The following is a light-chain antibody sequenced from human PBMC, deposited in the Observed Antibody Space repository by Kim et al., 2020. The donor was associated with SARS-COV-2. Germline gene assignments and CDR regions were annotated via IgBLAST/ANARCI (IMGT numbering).Light chain of an antibody. CDR2: EVN. J-gene: IGLJ2*01. CDR3: CSYAGKRTLR. V-gene: IGLV2-23*02. Sequence: QSALTQPASVSGSPGQSITISCSGTGSDIGSYNLVSWYQHHPGNAPKLLHYEVNNRPPGISNRFSCSKSGNTASLTISGLQADDEGDYYCCSYAGKRTLRFGAGTKLTVL. CDR1: GSDIGSYNL.